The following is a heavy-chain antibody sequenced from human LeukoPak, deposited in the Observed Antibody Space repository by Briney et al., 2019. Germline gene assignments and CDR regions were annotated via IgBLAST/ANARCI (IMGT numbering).Heavy chain of an antibody. Sequence: QTGGSLRLSCAASGFIFSSYGMHWVRQAPGKGLEGVAVISYEGSNEYYVDSVKGRFTISRDNSKSTLYLQMNSPRAEDTAVYYCAKEAVAAGRNYYYYYGMGVWGQGTTVTVSS. CDR2: ISYEGSNE. J-gene: IGHJ6*02. CDR1: GFIFSSYG. V-gene: IGHV3-30*18. CDR3: AKEAVAAGRNYYYYYGMGV. D-gene: IGHD6-13*01.